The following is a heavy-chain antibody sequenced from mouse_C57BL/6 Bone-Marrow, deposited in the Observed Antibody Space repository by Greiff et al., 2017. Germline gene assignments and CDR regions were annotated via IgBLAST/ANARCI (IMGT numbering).Heavy chain of an antibody. CDR1: GFTFSDYG. Sequence: EVQLVESGGGLVKPGGSLKLSCAASGFTFSDYGMHWVRQAPEKGLEWVAYISSGSSTIYYADTVKGRFTISRDNAKNTLFLQMTSLRSEDTAMFYCARDYYAHYYAMDYWGQGTSVTVSA. CDR3: ARDYYAHYYAMDY. D-gene: IGHD1-1*01. V-gene: IGHV5-17*01. CDR2: ISSGSSTI. J-gene: IGHJ4*01.